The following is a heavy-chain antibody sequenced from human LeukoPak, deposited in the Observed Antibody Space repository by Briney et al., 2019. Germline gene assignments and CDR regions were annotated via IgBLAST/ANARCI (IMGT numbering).Heavy chain of an antibody. V-gene: IGHV3-33*01. D-gene: IGHD3-3*01. J-gene: IGHJ4*01. CDR2: IWYDGSNK. Sequence: GRSLRLSCAASGFTFSSYGMHWVRQAPGKGLEWVAVIWYDGSNKYYADSVKGRFTISRDNSKNTLYLQMNSLRAEDTAVYYCARDVRFLEWTTTGDFDYWGQEPWSPSPQ. CDR3: ARDVRFLEWTTTGDFDY. CDR1: GFTFSSYG.